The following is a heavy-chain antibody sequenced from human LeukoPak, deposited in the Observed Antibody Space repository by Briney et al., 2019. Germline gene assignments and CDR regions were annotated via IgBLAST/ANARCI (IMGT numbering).Heavy chain of an antibody. CDR2: ISAYSGNT. V-gene: IGHV1-18*04. J-gene: IGHJ6*04. CDR3: ARVRGSGSYVYYYGMDV. Sequence: ASVKVFCKASGYTFTSYGISWVRQAPGQGLEWMGWISAYSGNTNYAQKLQGRVTMTTDTSTSTAYMELRSLRSDDTAVYYCARVRGSGSYVYYYGMDVWGKGTTVTVSS. D-gene: IGHD3-10*01. CDR1: GYTFTSYG.